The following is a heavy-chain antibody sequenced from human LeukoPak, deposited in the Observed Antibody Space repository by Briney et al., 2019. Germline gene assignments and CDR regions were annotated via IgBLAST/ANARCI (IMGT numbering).Heavy chain of an antibody. CDR1: GGSFSGYY. Sequence: PSETLSLTCAVYGGSFSGYYWSWIRQPPGKGLEWIGEINHSGSTNYNPSLKSRVTISVDTSKNQFSLKLSSVTAADTAVHYCARGRGYSYGYYFDYWGQGTLVTVSS. D-gene: IGHD5-18*01. CDR2: INHSGST. CDR3: ARGRGYSYGYYFDY. J-gene: IGHJ4*02. V-gene: IGHV4-34*01.